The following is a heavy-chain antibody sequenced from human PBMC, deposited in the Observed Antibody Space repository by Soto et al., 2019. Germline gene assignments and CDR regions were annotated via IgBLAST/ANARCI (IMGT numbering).Heavy chain of an antibody. V-gene: IGHV1-69*12. CDR1: GGTFSSYA. CDR3: ARRMDSSIWYGYGMDV. CDR2: IIPIFGTA. Sequence: QVQLVQSGAEVKKPGSSVKVSCKASGGTFSSYAISWVRQAPGQGLEWMGGIIPIFGTANDAQKFQGRVTITADASTSTAYIELSSLRSDDTAVYYCARRMDSSIWYGYGMDVWGQGTTVTVSS. J-gene: IGHJ6*02. D-gene: IGHD6-13*01.